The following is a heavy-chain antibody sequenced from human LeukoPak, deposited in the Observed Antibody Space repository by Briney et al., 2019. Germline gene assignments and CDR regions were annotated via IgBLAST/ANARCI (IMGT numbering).Heavy chain of an antibody. CDR1: GFTFSSYE. CDR2: ISSSGIII. J-gene: IGHJ4*02. D-gene: IGHD2-15*01. CDR3: ARKCSGGSCYGDY. Sequence: PGGSLRLSCAASGFTFSSYEMNWVRQAPGKGLDWVSYISSSGIIIYYADSVKGRFIISRDNAKNSLHLQMNSLRAEDTAVYYCARKCSGGSCYGDYWGQGTLVTVSS. V-gene: IGHV3-48*03.